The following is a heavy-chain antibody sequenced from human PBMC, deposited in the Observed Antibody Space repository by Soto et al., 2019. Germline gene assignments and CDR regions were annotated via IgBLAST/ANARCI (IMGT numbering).Heavy chain of an antibody. D-gene: IGHD2-2*03. CDR3: AKDGYCSSTSCSLYYYYYMDV. J-gene: IGHJ6*03. Sequence: EVQLLGSGGGLVQPGGSLRLSCAASGFTFSSYAMSWVRQAPGKGLEWVSAISGSGGSTYYADSVKGRFTISRDNSKNTLYLQMNSLRAEVSAVYYCAKDGYCSSTSCSLYYYYYMDVWGKGTTVTVSS. CDR1: GFTFSSYA. V-gene: IGHV3-23*01. CDR2: ISGSGGST.